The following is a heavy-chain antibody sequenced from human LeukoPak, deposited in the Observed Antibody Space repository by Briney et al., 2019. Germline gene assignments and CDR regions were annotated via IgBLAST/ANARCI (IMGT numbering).Heavy chain of an antibody. J-gene: IGHJ5*02. CDR3: ARHARQWLVTNWFDP. CDR1: GGSFSGYY. D-gene: IGHD6-19*01. V-gene: IGHV4-34*01. Sequence: PSETLSLTCAVYGGSFSGYYWSWIRQPPGKGLEWIGSIYYSGSTYYNPSLKSRVTISVDTSKNQFSLKLSSVTAADTAVYYCARHARQWLVTNWFDPWGQGTLVTVSS. CDR2: IYYSGST.